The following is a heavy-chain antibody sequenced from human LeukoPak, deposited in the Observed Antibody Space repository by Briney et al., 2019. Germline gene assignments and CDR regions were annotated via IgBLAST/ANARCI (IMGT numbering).Heavy chain of an antibody. CDR2: IIPIFGTA. Sequence: SVKVSCKASGGTFSSYAISWVRQAPGQGLEWMGRIIPIFGTANYAQKFQGRVTITTDESTSTAYIELSSLRSEDTAVYYCARGKYYDFWSGYSYWGQGTLVTVSS. CDR3: ARGKYYDFWSGYSY. D-gene: IGHD3-3*01. V-gene: IGHV1-69*05. CDR1: GGTFSSYA. J-gene: IGHJ4*02.